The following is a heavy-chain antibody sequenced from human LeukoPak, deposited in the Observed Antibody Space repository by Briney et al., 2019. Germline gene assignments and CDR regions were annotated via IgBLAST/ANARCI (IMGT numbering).Heavy chain of an antibody. V-gene: IGHV1-2*02. CDR3: ARGVAANGRRLDP. D-gene: IGHD2-15*01. CDR1: GYSCTDYY. J-gene: IGHJ5*02. CDR2: ISPKSGGT. Sequence: ASVKVSCKTSGYSCTDYYIHWVRQAPGQGFEWLGWISPKSGGTNYVQKFQDSVSLTRDTSIDTAYMELTSLRLDDTAIYYCARGVAANGRRLDPWGQGTLITVSS.